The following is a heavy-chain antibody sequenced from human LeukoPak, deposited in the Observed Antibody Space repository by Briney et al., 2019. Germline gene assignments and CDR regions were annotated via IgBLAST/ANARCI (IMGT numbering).Heavy chain of an antibody. CDR1: GFTFDDYA. V-gene: IGHV3-43*02. CDR2: ISGDGGST. J-gene: IGHJ6*03. CDR3: AKDRLRQYYYDSSGYYYYYYYMDV. Sequence: GGSLRLSXAASGFTFDDYAMHWVRQAPGKGLEWVSLISGDGGSTYYADSVKGRFTISRDNSKNSLYLQMNSLRTEDTALYYCAKDRLRQYYYDSSGYYYYYYYMDVWGKGTTVTVSS. D-gene: IGHD3-22*01.